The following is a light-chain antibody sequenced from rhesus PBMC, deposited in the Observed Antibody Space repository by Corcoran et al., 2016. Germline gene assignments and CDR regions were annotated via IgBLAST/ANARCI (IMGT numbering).Light chain of an antibody. J-gene: IGKJ2*01. V-gene: IGKV1-22*01. Sequence: DIQMTQSPSSLSASVGDTVTITCRASQSISSWLAWYQQKPGKAPKLLIYKASSLQSGVPSRFSGSGSGTDFTLTISSLRSEDFATYYCQKYSSSPCSFGQGTKVEIK. CDR3: QKYSSSPCS. CDR2: KAS. CDR1: QSISSW.